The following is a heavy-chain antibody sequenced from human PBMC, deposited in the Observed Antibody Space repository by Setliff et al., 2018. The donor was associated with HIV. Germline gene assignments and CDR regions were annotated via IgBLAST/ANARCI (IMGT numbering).Heavy chain of an antibody. CDR3: ARLKSGSLGGYVDY. D-gene: IGHD3-16*01. V-gene: IGHV4-59*12. CDR2: ITYSGST. CDR1: GGSISGYY. Sequence: SETLSLTCTVSGGSISGYYWSWIRQPPGKGLEWIGYITYSGSTKYNPSLKSRVTISVDTSKNQFSLKLSSVTAADTAVYYCARLKSGSLGGYVDYWGQGTLVTVSS. J-gene: IGHJ4*02.